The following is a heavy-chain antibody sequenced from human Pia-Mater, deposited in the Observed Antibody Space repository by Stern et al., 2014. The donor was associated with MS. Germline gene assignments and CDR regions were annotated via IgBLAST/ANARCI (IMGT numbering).Heavy chain of an antibody. Sequence: EVQLLESGGGLVQPGGSLRLSCAASGFTFSSYAMSWVRQAPGKGLEWGSAISGSGGSTYYADSVKGRFTISRDNSKNTLYLQMNSLRAEDTAVYYCAKDSENYDYVWGSLDYWGQGTLVTVSS. CDR2: ISGSGGST. V-gene: IGHV3-23*01. CDR3: AKDSENYDYVWGSLDY. J-gene: IGHJ4*02. CDR1: GFTFSSYA. D-gene: IGHD3-16*01.